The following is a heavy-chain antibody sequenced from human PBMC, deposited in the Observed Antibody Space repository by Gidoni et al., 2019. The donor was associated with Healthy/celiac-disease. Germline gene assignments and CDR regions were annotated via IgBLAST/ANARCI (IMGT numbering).Heavy chain of an antibody. V-gene: IGHV3-23*01. CDR2: ISGSGGST. J-gene: IGHJ4*02. CDR1: GFTFSSYA. Sequence: EVQLLESGGGLVQPGGSLRLSCAASGFTFSSYARSWVRQAPGKGLEWVSAISGSGGSTYYADSVKGRFTISRDNSKNTLYLQMNSLRAEDTAVYYCAKDRVRLLLPAVITGDYFDYWGQGTLVTVSS. CDR3: AKDRVRLLLPAVITGDYFDY. D-gene: IGHD2-2*01.